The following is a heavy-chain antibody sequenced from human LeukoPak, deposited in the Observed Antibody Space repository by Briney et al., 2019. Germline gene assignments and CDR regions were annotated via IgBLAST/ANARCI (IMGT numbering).Heavy chain of an antibody. Sequence: PSGTLSLTCTISGGSITSYHWSWIRQPPGKGLEWIGYIYYSGSTNYNPSLKSRVTISVDTSKNQFSLNLRSVTAADTAVYYCARGSRDGYNHFDYWGQGTLVTVSS. D-gene: IGHD5-24*01. CDR1: GGSITSYH. CDR2: IYYSGST. V-gene: IGHV4-59*01. CDR3: ARGSRDGYNHFDY. J-gene: IGHJ4*02.